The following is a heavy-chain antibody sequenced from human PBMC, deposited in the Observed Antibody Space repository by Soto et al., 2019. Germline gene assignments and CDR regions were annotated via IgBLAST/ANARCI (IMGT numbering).Heavy chain of an antibody. CDR3: ARDLDGLHDNNSGPYPRPG. D-gene: IGHD5-12*01. Sequence: SETLSLTCTVSGGSISSDDYYWSWIRQAPGRGLEWIGYIHSSGSIYYNPSLKSRATMSIDTARNQFSLKVSSVTVADTAVYYCARDLDGLHDNNSGPYPRPGWGQGTLVTVSS. CDR1: GGSISSDDYY. J-gene: IGHJ1*01. CDR2: IHSSGSI. V-gene: IGHV4-30-4*01.